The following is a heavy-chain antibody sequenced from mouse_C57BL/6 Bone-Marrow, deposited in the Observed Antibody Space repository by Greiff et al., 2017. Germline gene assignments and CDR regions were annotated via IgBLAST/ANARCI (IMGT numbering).Heavy chain of an antibody. J-gene: IGHJ3*01. CDR2: IYPRSGNT. V-gene: IGHV1-81*01. D-gene: IGHD3-2*02. CDR1: GYTFTSYG. Sequence: VQLQQSGAELARPGASVKLSCKASGYTFTSYGISWVKQRTGQGLEWIGEIYPRSGNTYYNEKFKCKATLTADKSSSTAYMGLRSLTSEDSAVYFCARSGSGPAWFAYWGQGTLVTVSA. CDR3: ARSGSGPAWFAY.